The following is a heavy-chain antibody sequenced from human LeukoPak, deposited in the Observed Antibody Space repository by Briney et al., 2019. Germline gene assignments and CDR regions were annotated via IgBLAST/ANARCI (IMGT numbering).Heavy chain of an antibody. CDR2: IYYSGST. CDR1: GGSISSGGYY. CDR3: ARGPPNAYYYDSSGYGDY. V-gene: IGHV4-31*03. J-gene: IGHJ4*02. D-gene: IGHD3-22*01. Sequence: NSSETLSLTCTVSGGSISSGGYYWSWIRQHPGKGLEWIGYIYYSGSTYYNPSLKSRVTISVDTSKNQFSLKLSSVTAADTAVYYCARGPPNAYYYDSSGYGDYWGQGTLVTVSS.